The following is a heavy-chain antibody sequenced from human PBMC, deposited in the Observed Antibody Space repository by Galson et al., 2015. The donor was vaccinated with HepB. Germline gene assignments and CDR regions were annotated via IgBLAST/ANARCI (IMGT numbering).Heavy chain of an antibody. CDR2: ISSNGGST. CDR1: GFTFSSYA. Sequence: LSCAASGFTFSSYAMHWVRQAPGRGLEYVSAISSNGGSTYYADSVKGRFTISRDNSKNTLYLQMGSLRAEDMAVYYCARGGPTVVTPFDYWGQGTLVTVSS. D-gene: IGHD4-23*01. CDR3: ARGGPTVVTPFDY. V-gene: IGHV3-64*02. J-gene: IGHJ4*02.